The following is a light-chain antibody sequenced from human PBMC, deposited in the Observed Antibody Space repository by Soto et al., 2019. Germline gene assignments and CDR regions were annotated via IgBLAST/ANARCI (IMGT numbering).Light chain of an antibody. V-gene: IGKV1-33*01. J-gene: IGKJ4*01. CDR3: QQYYNAVT. Sequence: DIHRTHSPSWLSASLGDMVTVTFQASQDISYYLSWYQEKPGKAPKPLIYDASNLEIGVPSRFSGSGSGTDFTFTINSLQPEDVATYYCQQYYNAVTFGGGTKVDIK. CDR1: QDISYY. CDR2: DAS.